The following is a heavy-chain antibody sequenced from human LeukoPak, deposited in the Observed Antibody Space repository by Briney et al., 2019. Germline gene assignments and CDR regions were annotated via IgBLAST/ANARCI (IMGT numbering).Heavy chain of an antibody. Sequence: ASVKVSCKASGYTFTSYDINWVRQATGQGLEWMGWMNPNSGDTGYAQKLQGRVTMTTDTSTSTAYMELRSLRSDDTAVYYCARDGVAGGYFDFWGQGTLVTVPS. D-gene: IGHD1-14*01. CDR1: GYTFTSYD. CDR3: ARDGVAGGYFDF. J-gene: IGHJ4*02. V-gene: IGHV1-8*01. CDR2: MNPNSGDT.